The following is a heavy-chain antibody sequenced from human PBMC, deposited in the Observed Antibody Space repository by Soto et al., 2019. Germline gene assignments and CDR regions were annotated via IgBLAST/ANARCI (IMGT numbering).Heavy chain of an antibody. V-gene: IGHV1-3*01. CDR2: INAGNGNT. CDR3: ARDRRGELEWLQYFDY. D-gene: IGHD3-3*01. CDR1: GYTFTSYA. J-gene: IGHJ4*02. Sequence: ASVKVSCKASGYTFTSYAMHWVRQAPGQRLEWMGWINAGNGNTKYSQKFQGRVTITRDTSASTAYMELSSLRSEDTAVYYCARDRRGELEWLQYFDYWGQGTLVTVSS.